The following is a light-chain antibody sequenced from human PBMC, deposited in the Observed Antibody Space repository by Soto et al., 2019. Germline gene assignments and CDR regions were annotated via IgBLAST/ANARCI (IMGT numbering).Light chain of an antibody. CDR2: GAS. V-gene: IGKV3-15*01. CDR1: QSVSFN. J-gene: IGKJ1*01. Sequence: EIVMTQSPATLSVSPGERATLSCRASQSVSFNLAWYQQKPGQAPRLLMYGASTREPGIPARFSGSGSGTEFTLTINNLQSEDFAVYYCQQYDNWPPWTFGQGTKVEIK. CDR3: QQYDNWPPWT.